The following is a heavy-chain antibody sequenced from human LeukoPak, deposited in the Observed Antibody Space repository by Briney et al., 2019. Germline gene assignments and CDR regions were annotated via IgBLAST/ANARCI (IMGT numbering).Heavy chain of an antibody. J-gene: IGHJ4*02. V-gene: IGHV1-2*02. Sequence: GASVKVSCKASGYTFTGYYIRWVRPAPGQGLEWMGWINPNSAGTNYAQKFQGRVTVTRDTSISTAYMELSRLRSDETAVYYCARAPGQLAWYYFDYWGQGTLVTVSS. CDR2: INPNSAGT. CDR3: ARAPGQLAWYYFDY. CDR1: GYTFTGYY. D-gene: IGHD6-13*01.